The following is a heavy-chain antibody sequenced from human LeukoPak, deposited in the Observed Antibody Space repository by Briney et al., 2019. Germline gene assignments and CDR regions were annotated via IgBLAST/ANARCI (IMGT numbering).Heavy chain of an antibody. J-gene: IGHJ4*02. V-gene: IGHV4-34*08. CDR3: ARLPRHCSSTSCYTRAFDY. CDR2: INHSGST. Sequence: PGGSLRLSCAASGFTFSSYAMSWIRQPPGKGLEWIGEINHSGSTNYNPSLKSRVTISVDTSKNQFSLKLSSVTAADTAVYYCARLPRHCSSTSCYTRAFDYWGQGTLVTVSS. CDR1: GFTFSSYA. D-gene: IGHD2-2*02.